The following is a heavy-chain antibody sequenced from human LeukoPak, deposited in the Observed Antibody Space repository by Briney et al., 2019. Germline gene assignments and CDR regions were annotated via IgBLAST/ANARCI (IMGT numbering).Heavy chain of an antibody. D-gene: IGHD3-10*01. CDR1: GYSISSGYY. Sequence: SETLSLTCTVSGYSISSGYYWGWIRQPPGKGLEWIGSIYHSGSTYYNPSLESRVTISVDTSKNQFSLKLGSMNAADTAVYYCARLGWLYGSGSMNWFDPWGQGILVTVSS. V-gene: IGHV4-38-2*02. J-gene: IGHJ5*02. CDR2: IYHSGST. CDR3: ARLGWLYGSGSMNWFDP.